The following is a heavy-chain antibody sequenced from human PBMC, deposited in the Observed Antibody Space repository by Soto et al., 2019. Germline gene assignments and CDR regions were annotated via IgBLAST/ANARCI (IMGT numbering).Heavy chain of an antibody. V-gene: IGHV1-46*01. CDR2: INPRGGIT. Sequence: ASVKVSCKASGYTFTSYYIHWVRQAPGQGLEWMGIINPRGGITTYAQKFQGRLTMTGDTSTSTVYMELSSLTSEDTTMYHCASSPAYGSSWYGIPPDLSHGMDVWGQGTTVTVSS. J-gene: IGHJ6*02. D-gene: IGHD6-13*01. CDR1: GYTFTSYY. CDR3: ASSPAYGSSWYGIPPDLSHGMDV.